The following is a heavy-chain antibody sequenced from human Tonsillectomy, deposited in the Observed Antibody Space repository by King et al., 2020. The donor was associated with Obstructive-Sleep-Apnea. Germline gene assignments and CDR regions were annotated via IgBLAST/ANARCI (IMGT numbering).Heavy chain of an antibody. J-gene: IGHJ4*02. CDR2: ISVYNGNT. CDR3: ASDLIDTSSWEGGGPYFDY. D-gene: IGHD6-13*01. V-gene: IGHV1-18*01. CDR1: GYIFTNYV. Sequence: VQLVQSGPEVKKPGASVKVSCKASGYIFTNYVITWVRQAPGQGLEWMGYISVYNGNTKYVQKLQGRVTMTVDTSTSTAYMELRSLISDDTAVYYCASDLIDTSSWEGGGPYFDYWGQGTLVTVSS.